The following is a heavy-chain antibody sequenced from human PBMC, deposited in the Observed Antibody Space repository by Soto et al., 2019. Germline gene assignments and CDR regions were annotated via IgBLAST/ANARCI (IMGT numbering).Heavy chain of an antibody. CDR3: ARDLGDYYDSSGSTNAFDI. V-gene: IGHV3-30-3*01. D-gene: IGHD3-22*01. CDR2: ISYDGSNK. CDR1: GFTFSSYA. Sequence: QVQLVESGGGVVQPGRSLRLSCAASGFTFSSYAMHWVRQAPGKGLEWVAVISYDGSNKYYADSVKGRFTISRDNSKNTLYLQMNSLRAEDTAVYYCARDLGDYYDSSGSTNAFDIWGQGTMVTVSS. J-gene: IGHJ3*02.